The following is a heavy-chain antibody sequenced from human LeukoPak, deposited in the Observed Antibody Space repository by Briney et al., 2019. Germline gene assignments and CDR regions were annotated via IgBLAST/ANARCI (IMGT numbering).Heavy chain of an antibody. J-gene: IGHJ4*02. CDR1: GFTVSSKY. CDR3: ASDYGDYRPFDY. Sequence: PGGSLRLSCAASGFTVSSKYMTRVRQAPGKGLEWVSAIYSDGNTYYADSVKGRFTISRDNAKNSLYLQMNSLRAEDTAVYYCASDYGDYRPFDYWGQGTLVTVSS. CDR2: IYSDGNT. D-gene: IGHD4-17*01. V-gene: IGHV3-53*01.